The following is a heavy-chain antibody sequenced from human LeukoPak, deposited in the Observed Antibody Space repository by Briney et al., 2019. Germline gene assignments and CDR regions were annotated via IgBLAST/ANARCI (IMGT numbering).Heavy chain of an antibody. CDR3: ASGPLRGIDY. J-gene: IGHJ4*02. D-gene: IGHD2-15*01. CDR1: GFTFKNYG. CDR2: ISSSSSYT. Sequence: PGRSLRLSCAASGFTFKNYGMHWVRQAPGKGLEWVSYISSSSSYTNYADSVKGRFTISRDNAKNSLYLQMNSLRAEDTAVYYCASGPLRGIDYWGQGTLVTVSS. V-gene: IGHV3-21*05.